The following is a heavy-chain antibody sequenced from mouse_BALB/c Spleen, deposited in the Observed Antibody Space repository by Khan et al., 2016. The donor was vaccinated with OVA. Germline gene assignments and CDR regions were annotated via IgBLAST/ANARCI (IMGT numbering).Heavy chain of an antibody. V-gene: IGHV1S126*01. CDR1: GYSFTSYW. CDR3: ARGVTTAY. CDR2: IDPSDSET. D-gene: IGHD2-1*01. Sequence: QVQLQQSGPQLVRPGASVKISCKASGYSFTSYWMHWVKQRPGQGLEWIGMIDPSDSETRLDQKFKDKATLTVDEASSTAYMQLSSPTSEDSAVYCCARGVTTAYWGQGTLVTVSA. J-gene: IGHJ3*01.